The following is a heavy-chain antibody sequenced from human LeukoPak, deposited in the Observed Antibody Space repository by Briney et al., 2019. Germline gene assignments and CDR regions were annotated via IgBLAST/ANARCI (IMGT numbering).Heavy chain of an antibody. CDR1: GVSISSYY. CDR2: IHSSGST. CDR3: ARGPYIAVAVPGLGFDY. D-gene: IGHD6-19*01. J-gene: IGHJ4*02. V-gene: IGHV4-4*07. Sequence: PSETLSLTCTVSGVSISSYYWSWIRQPAGKGLEWIGRIHSSGSTNYNPSLKSRVTMSVDTSKNQFSLKLSSVTAADTAVYYCARGPYIAVAVPGLGFDYWGQGTLVTVSS.